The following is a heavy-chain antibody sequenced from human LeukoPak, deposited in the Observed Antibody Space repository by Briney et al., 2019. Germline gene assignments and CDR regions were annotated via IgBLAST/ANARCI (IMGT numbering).Heavy chain of an antibody. J-gene: IGHJ5*02. CDR2: FDPEDGET. Sequence: GASVKVSCKVSGYTLTELSMHWVRQAPGKGLEWMGGFDPEDGETIYAQKFQGRVTMTEDTSTDTAYMELSSLRSEDTAVYYCARVIVVVPPANIWFDPWGQGTLVTVSS. CDR3: ARVIVVVPPANIWFDP. D-gene: IGHD2-2*01. CDR1: GYTLTELS. V-gene: IGHV1-24*01.